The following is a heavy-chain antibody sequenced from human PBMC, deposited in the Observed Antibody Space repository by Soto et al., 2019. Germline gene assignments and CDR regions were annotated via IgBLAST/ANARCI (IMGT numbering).Heavy chain of an antibody. D-gene: IGHD5-12*01. CDR3: ARDPRGYSGYDSDLDY. CDR2: INAGNGNT. J-gene: IGHJ4*02. Sequence: GASVKVSCKASGYTFTSYAMHWVRQAPGQRLEWMGWINAGNGNTKYSQKFQGRVTITRDTSASTAYMELSSLRSEDTAVYYCARDPRGYSGYDSDLDYWGQGTLVTVSS. CDR1: GYTFTSYA. V-gene: IGHV1-3*01.